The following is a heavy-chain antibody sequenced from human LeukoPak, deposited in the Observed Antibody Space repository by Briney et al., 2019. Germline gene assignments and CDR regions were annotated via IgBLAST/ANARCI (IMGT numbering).Heavy chain of an antibody. CDR3: AGTYYYGSGRSY. Sequence: PSETLSLTCTVSGGSIRSSSYYWGWIRQPPGKGLEWIGSMYYSAITYYNPSLKSRVTISVDTSKNQFSLKLSSVTAADTAVYYCAGTYYYGSGRSYWGQGTLVTVSS. CDR2: MYYSAIT. V-gene: IGHV4-39*07. CDR1: GGSIRSSSYY. J-gene: IGHJ4*02. D-gene: IGHD3-10*01.